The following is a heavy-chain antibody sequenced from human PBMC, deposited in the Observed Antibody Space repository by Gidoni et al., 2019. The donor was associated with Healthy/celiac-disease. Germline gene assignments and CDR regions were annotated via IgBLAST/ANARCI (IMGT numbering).Heavy chain of an antibody. CDR3: ARGNPIVVVPAATQDDAFDI. J-gene: IGHJ3*02. Sequence: QVQLQESGPGLVKPSETLSLTCTVSGGSISSYYWSWIRQPAGKGLEWIGRIYTSGSTNYNPSLKSRVTMSVDTSKNQFSLKLSSVTAADTAVYYCARGNPIVVVPAATQDDAFDIWGQGTMVTVSS. D-gene: IGHD2-2*01. CDR1: GGSISSYY. V-gene: IGHV4-4*07. CDR2: IYTSGST.